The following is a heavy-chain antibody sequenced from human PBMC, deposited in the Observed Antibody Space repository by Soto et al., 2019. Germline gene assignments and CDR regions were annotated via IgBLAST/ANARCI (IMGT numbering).Heavy chain of an antibody. CDR3: AKGFALMAAH. J-gene: IGHJ4*02. CDR2: ILYDGSKE. CDR1: GFSFITYG. D-gene: IGHD6-25*01. V-gene: IGHV3-30*18. Sequence: GGSLRLCGGDSGFSFITYGMDWVRQAPGKGLEWVARILYDGSKEYYADPVKGRFTISRDNSKNTLYLQMDRLRVEDTAVYFCAKGFALMAAHWGQGTPVTVSS.